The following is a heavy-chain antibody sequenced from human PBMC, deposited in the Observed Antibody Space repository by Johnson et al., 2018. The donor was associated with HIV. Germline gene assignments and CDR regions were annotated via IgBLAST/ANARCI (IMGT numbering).Heavy chain of an antibody. Sequence: QVQLVESGGGVVQPGRSLRLSCAVSGFTFSSYAMHWVRQAPGKGLEWVAVISYDGSNKYYADSVKGRFTISRDNSKNTLYLQMNSLRAEDTAVYYCARAPHAAFDVWGQGTMVTVSS. V-gene: IGHV3-30-3*01. J-gene: IGHJ3*01. CDR2: ISYDGSNK. CDR3: ARAPHAAFDV. CDR1: GFTFSSYA.